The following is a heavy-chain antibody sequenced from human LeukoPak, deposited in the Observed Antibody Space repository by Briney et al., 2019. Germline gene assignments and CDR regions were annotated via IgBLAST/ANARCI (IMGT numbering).Heavy chain of an antibody. D-gene: IGHD4-23*01. CDR3: ARVRWFPRAFDI. Sequence: PSETLSLTCAVYGGSFSNYYWSWIRQPPGKGLGWIGEINHSGSTHYNPSLKSRVTISVDTAKKQFSLKLSSVTAADTAVYYCARVRWFPRAFDIWGQGTMVTVSS. CDR2: INHSGST. J-gene: IGHJ3*02. CDR1: GGSFSNYY. V-gene: IGHV4-34*01.